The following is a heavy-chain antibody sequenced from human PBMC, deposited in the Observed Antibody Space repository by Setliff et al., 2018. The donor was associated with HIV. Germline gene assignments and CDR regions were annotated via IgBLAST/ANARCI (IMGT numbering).Heavy chain of an antibody. J-gene: IGHJ3*02. D-gene: IGHD6-6*01. V-gene: IGHV1-46*01. CDR3: ARSSPLYGRTFDVLDI. Sequence: ASVKVSCKASGFTSDYMHWVRQAPGQGLQWMGVINPTGGSTFYAQTFEGRAIMTRDTSTRTVYMELKSLRADDTAAYYCARSSPLYGRTFDVLDIWGQGTLVTVSS. CDR2: INPTGGST. CDR1: GFTSDY.